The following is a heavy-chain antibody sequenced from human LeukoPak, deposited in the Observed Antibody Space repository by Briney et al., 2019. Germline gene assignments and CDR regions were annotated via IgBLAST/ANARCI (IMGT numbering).Heavy chain of an antibody. J-gene: IGHJ4*02. CDR2: IYYSGST. CDR3: ASRSLFYDSSGYYW. V-gene: IGHV4-39*01. Sequence: PSETLSLTCTVSGDSVSRSSYYWGWIHQPPGKGLEWIGSIYYSGSTYHNPSLKSRVTISVDTSKNQFSLKMRSVTAADTAVYYCASRSLFYDSSGYYWWGQGTLVTVSS. D-gene: IGHD3-22*01. CDR1: GDSVSRSSYY.